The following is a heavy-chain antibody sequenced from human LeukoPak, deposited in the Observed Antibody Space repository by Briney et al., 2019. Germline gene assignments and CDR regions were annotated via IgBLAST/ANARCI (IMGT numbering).Heavy chain of an antibody. J-gene: IGHJ6*02. Sequence: ASVKVSCKVSGYTLTELSMHWVRQAPGKGLEWMGGFDPEDGETIYAQKFQGRVTMTEDTSTDTAYMELSSLRSEDTAVYYCARDRGAMGLSGPRYGMDVWGQGTTVTVSS. CDR3: ARDRGAMGLSGPRYGMDV. CDR2: FDPEDGET. V-gene: IGHV1-24*01. D-gene: IGHD5-18*01. CDR1: GYTLTELS.